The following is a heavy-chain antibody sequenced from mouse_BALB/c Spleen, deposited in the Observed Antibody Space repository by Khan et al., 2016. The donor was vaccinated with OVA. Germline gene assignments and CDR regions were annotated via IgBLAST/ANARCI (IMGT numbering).Heavy chain of an antibody. CDR1: GYTFTDYV. J-gene: IGHJ2*01. V-gene: IGHV1-77*01. CDR3: ARSRYGSLAY. CDR2: IYPGGGST. Sequence: QVRLQQSGPELVKPGASVKMSCKASGYTFTDYVINWVKQRTGQGLEWIGQIYPGGGSTYYNEKFKGKATLTADKSSNTAYMQLNSLTSEDSAVYFCARSRYGSLAYWGQGTTRTVSS. D-gene: IGHD1-1*01.